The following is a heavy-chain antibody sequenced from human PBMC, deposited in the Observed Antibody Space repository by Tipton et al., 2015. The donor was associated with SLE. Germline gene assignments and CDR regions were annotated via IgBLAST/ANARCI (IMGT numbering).Heavy chain of an antibody. J-gene: IGHJ4*02. CDR1: GFTFSSYS. D-gene: IGHD6-19*01. Sequence: SLRLSCAASGFTFSSYSMNWVRPAPGKGLEWVSSISSSSSYIYYADSVKGRFTISRDNAKNSLYLQMNSLRAEDTAVYYCARVIAVAGTDYWGQGTLVTVSS. V-gene: IGHV3-21*01. CDR2: ISSSSSYI. CDR3: ARVIAVAGTDY.